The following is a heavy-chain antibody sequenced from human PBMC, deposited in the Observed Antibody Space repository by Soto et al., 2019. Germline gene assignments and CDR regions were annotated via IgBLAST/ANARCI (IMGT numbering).Heavy chain of an antibody. CDR1: GFTFSSYA. Sequence: GGSLRLSCAASGFTFSSYAMSWVRQAPGKGLEWVSAISGSGGSTYYADSVKGRFTISRDNSKNTLYLQMNSLRAEDTAVYYCAKDLFFGGVVAVTYFDYWGQGTLVTVSS. CDR2: ISGSGGST. V-gene: IGHV3-23*01. J-gene: IGHJ4*02. CDR3: AKDLFFGGVVAVTYFDY. D-gene: IGHD2-15*01.